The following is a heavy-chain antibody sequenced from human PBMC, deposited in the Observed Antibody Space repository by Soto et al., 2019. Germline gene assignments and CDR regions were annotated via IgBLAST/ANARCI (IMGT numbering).Heavy chain of an antibody. V-gene: IGHV1-8*02. CDR1: GGTLSSYA. CDR3: ARVYDSSGYYSDY. CDR2: MNPNSGNT. D-gene: IGHD3-22*01. Sequence: GASVKVSCKDSGGTLSSYAISWVRQAPGQGLEWMGWMNPNSGNTGYAQKFQGRVTMTRNTSISTAYMELSSLRSEDTAVYYCARVYDSSGYYSDYWGQGTLVTVSS. J-gene: IGHJ4*02.